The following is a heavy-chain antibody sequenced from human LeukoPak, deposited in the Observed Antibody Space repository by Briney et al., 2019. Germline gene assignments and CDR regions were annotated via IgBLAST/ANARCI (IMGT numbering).Heavy chain of an antibody. D-gene: IGHD3-16*02. CDR2: INPNSGGT. CDR1: GYTFTGYY. Sequence: ASVKVSCKASGYTFTGYYMHWVRQAPGQGLEWMGRINPNSGGTNYAQKFQGRVTMTRDTSIGTAYMELSRLRSDDTAVYYCARGGYYDYVWGSYRYFDYWGQGTLVTVSS. V-gene: IGHV1-2*06. J-gene: IGHJ4*02. CDR3: ARGGYYDYVWGSYRYFDY.